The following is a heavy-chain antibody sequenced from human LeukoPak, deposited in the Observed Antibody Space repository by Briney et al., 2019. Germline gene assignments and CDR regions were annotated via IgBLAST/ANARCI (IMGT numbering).Heavy chain of an antibody. V-gene: IGHV1-46*01. D-gene: IGHD6-13*01. CDR2: INPSGGST. CDR3: ARVETSSSWLNWFDP. J-gene: IGHJ5*02. CDR1: GYTFTSYY. Sequence: GASVTVSCKASGYTFTSYYMHWVRQAPGQGLEWMGIINPSGGSTSYAQKFQGRVTMTRDTSTSTVYMELSSLRSEDTAVYYCARVETSSSWLNWFDPWGQGTLVTVSS.